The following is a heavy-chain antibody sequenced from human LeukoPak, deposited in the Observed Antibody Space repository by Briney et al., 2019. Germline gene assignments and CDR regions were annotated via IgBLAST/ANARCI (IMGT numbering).Heavy chain of an antibody. CDR1: GGSISNYY. CDR3: ARESSHCSSTSCFLFDP. D-gene: IGHD2-2*01. J-gene: IGHJ5*02. CDR2: MYIGGRT. V-gene: IGHV4-4*07. Sequence: SETLSLTCTVSGGSISNYYWTWIRQPAGQGLDRIGRMYIGGRTNYNPSLKSRVTMSVDTSKNQFSLKLSSVTAADTAMYFCARESSHCSSTSCFLFDPWGQGTLVTVSS.